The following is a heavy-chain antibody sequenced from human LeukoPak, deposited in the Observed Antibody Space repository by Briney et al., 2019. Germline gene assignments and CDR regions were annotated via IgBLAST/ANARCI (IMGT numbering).Heavy chain of an antibody. CDR3: ARDALEQWPRAFDI. V-gene: IGHV4-39*07. Sequence: SETLSLTCTVSGGSISNSRYYWGWIRQPPGKGLEWIASIFYGGSTHYNPSLKSRVTISVDTSKNQFSLKLSSVTAADTAVYYCARDALEQWPRAFDIWGQGTMVTVSS. CDR1: GGSISNSRYY. D-gene: IGHD6-19*01. J-gene: IGHJ3*02. CDR2: IFYGGST.